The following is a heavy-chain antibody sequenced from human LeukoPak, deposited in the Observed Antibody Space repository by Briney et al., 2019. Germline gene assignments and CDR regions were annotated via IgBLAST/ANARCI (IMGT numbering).Heavy chain of an antibody. CDR1: GFTFSSYA. Sequence: GGSLRLSCAASGFTFSSYAMSWVRQAPGEGLEWVSAINSGGSGTYHADSVKGRFTISRDNSKNTLYLQMNSLRAEDTAVYYCARDLYSGSYPPPYFDYWGQGTLVTVSS. CDR2: INSGGSGT. D-gene: IGHD1-26*01. CDR3: ARDLYSGSYPPPYFDY. J-gene: IGHJ4*02. V-gene: IGHV3-23*01.